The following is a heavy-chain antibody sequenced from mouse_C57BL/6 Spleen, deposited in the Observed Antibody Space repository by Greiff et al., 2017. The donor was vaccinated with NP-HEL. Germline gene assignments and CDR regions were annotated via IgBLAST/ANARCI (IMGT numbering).Heavy chain of an antibody. V-gene: IGHV5-9-1*02. J-gene: IGHJ2*01. D-gene: IGHD1-1*01. CDR1: GFTFSSYA. CDR2: ISSGGDYI. Sequence: EVKVVESGEGLVKPGGSLKLSCAASGFTFSSYAMSWVRQTPEKRLEWVAYISSGGDYIYYADTVKGRFTISRDNARNTLYLQMSSLKSEDTAMYYCTRVSYYGSSLFDYWGQGTTLTVSS. CDR3: TRVSYYGSSLFDY.